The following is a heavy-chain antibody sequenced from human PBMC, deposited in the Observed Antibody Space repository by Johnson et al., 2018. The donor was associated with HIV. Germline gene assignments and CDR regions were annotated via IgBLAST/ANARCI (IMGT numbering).Heavy chain of an antibody. CDR1: GFTFSGYG. D-gene: IGHD4-17*01. V-gene: IGHV3-33*01. J-gene: IGHJ3*02. CDR2: IWYDGSKR. CDR3: ARDTLAGAYGDWPDAFDI. Sequence: QVQLVESGGGVVQPERSLRLSCAASGFTFSGYGMHWVRQAPGKGLEWVAVIWYDGSKRYYADSAKGRFTISRDNAKNSLYLQMNSLTVEDTAVYYCARDTLAGAYGDWPDAFDIWGQGTMVTVSS.